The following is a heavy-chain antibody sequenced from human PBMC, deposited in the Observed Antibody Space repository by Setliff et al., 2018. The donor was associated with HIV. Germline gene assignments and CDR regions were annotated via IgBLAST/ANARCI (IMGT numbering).Heavy chain of an antibody. Sequence: ASVKVSCKASGYPFSNYGISWVRQAPGLGLEWMGWISGYNGKTDFAQKFQDRVIVTTDTSTNTVYMEVMRLTSDDTAVYFCAREGVATPDEEGYYFDQWGQETLVTVSS. CDR1: GYPFSNYG. CDR2: ISGYNGKT. J-gene: IGHJ4*02. CDR3: AREGVATPDEEGYYFDQ. V-gene: IGHV1-18*01.